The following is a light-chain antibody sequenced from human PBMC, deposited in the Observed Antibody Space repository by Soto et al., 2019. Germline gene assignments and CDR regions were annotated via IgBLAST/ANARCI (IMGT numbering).Light chain of an antibody. CDR1: QSIGRY. V-gene: IGKV1-39*01. J-gene: IGKJ2*01. CDR3: QESYSQQSDSSPGYT. Sequence: DIQMTQSPSSLSASIGDSVTITCRESQSIGRYYIWYQQKPGKAPKLLIYAASSLPSGVPSRFRGSCSGTHFTLTISSLQPDDYATYSCQESYSQQSDSSPGYTFGQGTMVEIK. CDR2: AAS.